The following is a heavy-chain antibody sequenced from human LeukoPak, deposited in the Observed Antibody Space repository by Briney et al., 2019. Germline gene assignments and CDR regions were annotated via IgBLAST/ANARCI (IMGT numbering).Heavy chain of an antibody. J-gene: IGHJ4*02. V-gene: IGHV3-23*01. CDR1: GFTFDDYA. Sequence: GGSLRLSCAASGFTFDDYAIPWVRQAPGKGSEWVSVFIGIGGSTYYADSVKGRFTISRDNSKNTLYLQMNSLRAEDTAVYYCAKGAGYDFWSGYPSHSPDYWGQGTLVTVSS. D-gene: IGHD3-3*01. CDR2: FIGIGGST. CDR3: AKGAGYDFWSGYPSHSPDY.